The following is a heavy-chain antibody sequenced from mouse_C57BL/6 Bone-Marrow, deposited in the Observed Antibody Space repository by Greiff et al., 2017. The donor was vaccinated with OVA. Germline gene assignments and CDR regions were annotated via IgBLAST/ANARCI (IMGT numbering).Heavy chain of an antibody. CDR2: LNPGSGGT. Sequence: VQLQQSGAELVRPGTSVKVSCKASGYAFTNYLIEWVKQRPGQGLAWIGVLNPGSGGTNYNEKFKGKATLTADKSSSTAYMQLSSLTSEDSAVYCFARAPYSYGSYWNFDDWGTGTTVTVSS. CDR3: ARAPYSYGSYWNFDD. CDR1: GYAFTNYL. D-gene: IGHD1-1*01. J-gene: IGHJ1*03. V-gene: IGHV1-54*01.